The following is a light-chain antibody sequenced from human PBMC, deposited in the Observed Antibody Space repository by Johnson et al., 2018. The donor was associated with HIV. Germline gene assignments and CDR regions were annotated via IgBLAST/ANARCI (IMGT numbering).Light chain of an antibody. CDR2: DNN. CDR1: SSNIGNNY. J-gene: IGLJ1*01. Sequence: QSVLTQPPSVSAAPGQTVIISCSGSSSNIGNNYVSWYQQVPGTAPKLLIYDNNKRPSGIPDRFSGSKSGTSATLGITGLQTGDEADYYCGTWDSSLSANVFGTGTKVTVL. V-gene: IGLV1-51*01. CDR3: GTWDSSLSANV.